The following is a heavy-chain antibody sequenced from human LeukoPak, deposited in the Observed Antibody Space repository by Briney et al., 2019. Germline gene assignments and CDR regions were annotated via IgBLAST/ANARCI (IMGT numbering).Heavy chain of an antibody. J-gene: IGHJ4*02. Sequence: PSETLSLTCTVSGGSISSSSYYWSWIRQPPGKGLEWIGYIYYSGSTNYNPSLKSRVTISVDTSKNQFSLKLSSVTAADTAVYYCARGMPYSSSWRTFDYWGQGTLVTVSS. D-gene: IGHD6-13*01. V-gene: IGHV4-61*01. CDR2: IYYSGST. CDR3: ARGMPYSSSWRTFDY. CDR1: GGSISSSSYY.